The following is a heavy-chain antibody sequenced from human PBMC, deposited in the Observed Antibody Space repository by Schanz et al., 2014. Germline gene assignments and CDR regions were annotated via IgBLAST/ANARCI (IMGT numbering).Heavy chain of an antibody. CDR3: AKGRFGELSAFDI. Sequence: EVQLVESGGGVVRPGGSLRLSCAASGFAVDNYYMSCVRQAPGRGLEWVSAINTGVNTYYADSVRGRFTMSRDNSKNTLYLQMNSLRAEDTAVYYCAKGRFGELSAFDIWGQGTMVTVSS. D-gene: IGHD3-10*01. CDR1: GFAVDNYY. V-gene: IGHV3-53*01. CDR2: INTGVNT. J-gene: IGHJ3*02.